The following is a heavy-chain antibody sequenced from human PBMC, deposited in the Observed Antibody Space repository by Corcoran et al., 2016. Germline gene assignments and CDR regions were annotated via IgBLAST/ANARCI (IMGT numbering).Heavy chain of an antibody. CDR1: GFTFSSYS. Sequence: EVQLVESGGGLVKPGGSLRLSFAASGFTFSSYSMNWVRQAPGKGLEWVSSISSSSSYIYYADSVKGRFTISRDNAENSLYLQMNSLRPEDTAVYYCARDGGYDFWSGYYTIDYWGQGTLVTVSS. D-gene: IGHD3-3*01. V-gene: IGHV3-21*01. CDR3: ARDGGYDFWSGYYTIDY. CDR2: ISSSSSYI. J-gene: IGHJ4*02.